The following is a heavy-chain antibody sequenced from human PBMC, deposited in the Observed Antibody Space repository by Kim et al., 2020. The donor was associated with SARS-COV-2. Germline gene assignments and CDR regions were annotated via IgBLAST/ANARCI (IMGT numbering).Heavy chain of an antibody. V-gene: IGHV1-46*01. CDR3: ARGSGNYDSSGYYNY. J-gene: IGHJ4*02. D-gene: IGHD3-22*01. Sequence: QKFQGRVTMTRDTSTSTVYMELSSLRSEDTAVYYCARGSGNYDSSGYYNYWGQGTLVTVSS.